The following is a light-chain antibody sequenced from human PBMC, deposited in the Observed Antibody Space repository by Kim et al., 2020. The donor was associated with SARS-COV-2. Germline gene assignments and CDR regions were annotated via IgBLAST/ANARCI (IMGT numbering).Light chain of an antibody. J-gene: IGKJ1*01. V-gene: IGKV1-5*03. CDR1: QSISSR. CDR2: MTS. Sequence: SASVGDRVTITCRASQSISSRLAWYQQKPGKAPKLLMYMTSNLESGVPSRFSGSGSGTDFTLTISSLQPDDFATYYCQQYNSYSTFGQGTKMDIK. CDR3: QQYNSYST.